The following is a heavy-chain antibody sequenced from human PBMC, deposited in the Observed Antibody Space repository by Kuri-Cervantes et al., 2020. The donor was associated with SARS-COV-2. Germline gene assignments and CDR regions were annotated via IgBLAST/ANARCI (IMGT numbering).Heavy chain of an antibody. CDR2: LDTSGSP. CDR1: GVSVTGGTYY. J-gene: IGHJ6*03. Sequence: SETLSLTCAVSGVSVTGGTYYWAWIRQPAGKGLEWIGHLDTSGSPTYNPSLKSRVTISLDMSNNQVSLRLTSATAADTAVYYCAREPLFSVVGATYYYYYYMDVWGKGTTVTVSS. CDR3: AREPLFSVVGATYYYYYYMDV. D-gene: IGHD1-26*01. V-gene: IGHV4-61*09.